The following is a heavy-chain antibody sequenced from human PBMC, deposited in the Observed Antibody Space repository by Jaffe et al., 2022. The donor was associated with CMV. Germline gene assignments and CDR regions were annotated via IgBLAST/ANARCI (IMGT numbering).Heavy chain of an antibody. CDR3: ARGYYDSSGYYSPRWSPPSYYYYMDV. V-gene: IGHV1-3*01. D-gene: IGHD3-22*01. J-gene: IGHJ6*03. CDR1: GYTFTSYA. CDR2: INAGNGNT. Sequence: QVQLVQSGAEVKKPGASVKVSCKASGYTFTSYAMHWVRQAPGQRLEWMGWINAGNGNTKYSQKFQGRVTITRDTSASTAYMELSSLRSEDTAVYYCARGYYDSSGYYSPRWSPPSYYYYMDVWGKGTTVTVSS.